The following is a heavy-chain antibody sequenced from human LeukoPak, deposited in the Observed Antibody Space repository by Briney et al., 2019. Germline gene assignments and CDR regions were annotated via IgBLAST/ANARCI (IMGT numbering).Heavy chain of an antibody. Sequence: ETLSLTCTVSGGSISTSSYYWGWVRQAPGKGLVWVSRIDNAGSITTYADSVKGRFTISRDNSKNTVYLQMNRLRVEDTALYYCVRSLDYWGQGTLVTVSS. CDR2: IDNAGSIT. J-gene: IGHJ4*02. CDR1: GGSISTSSYY. CDR3: VRSLDY. V-gene: IGHV3-74*03.